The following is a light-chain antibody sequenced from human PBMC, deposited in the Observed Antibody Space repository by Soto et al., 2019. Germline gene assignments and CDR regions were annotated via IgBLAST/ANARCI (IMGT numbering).Light chain of an antibody. V-gene: IGKV1-9*01. J-gene: IGKJ4*01. CDR1: QHISTY. CDR2: AAS. Sequence: DIQLTQSPSFLSASVGDRVTITCRASQHISTYLAWYQQKPGKAPKLLIYAASTLQSGVPSRFSGSGSGTEFTLTISSLQPEDFASYYCQRLNTYPPLTFGGGTKVEIK. CDR3: QRLNTYPPLT.